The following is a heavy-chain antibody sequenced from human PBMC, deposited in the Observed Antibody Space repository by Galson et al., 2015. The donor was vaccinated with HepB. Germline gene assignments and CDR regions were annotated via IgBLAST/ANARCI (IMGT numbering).Heavy chain of an antibody. J-gene: IGHJ3*02. V-gene: IGHV1-69*06. CDR1: GGTFSSYA. Sequence: SVKVSCKASGGTFSSYAISWVRQAPGQGLEWMGGIIPILGTANYAQKFQGRVTISADKSTSTAYMELSSLRSEDTAVYYCARKTFCYDSSCYYFPFDNWGQGTLVTVSS. CDR2: IIPILGTA. D-gene: IGHD3-22*01. CDR3: ARKTFCYDSSCYYFPFDN.